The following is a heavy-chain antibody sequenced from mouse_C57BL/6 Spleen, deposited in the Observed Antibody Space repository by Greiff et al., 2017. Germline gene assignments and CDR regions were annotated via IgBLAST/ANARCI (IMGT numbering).Heavy chain of an antibody. D-gene: IGHD2-4*01. CDR3: ARNNDYDGYAMDY. J-gene: IGHJ4*01. CDR2: IWTGGGT. V-gene: IGHV2-9-1*01. Sequence: VKLVESGPGLVAPSQSLSITCTVSGFSLTSYAISWVRQPPGKGLEWLGVIWTGGGTNYNSALKSRLSISKDNSKSQVFLKMNSLQTDDTARYYCARNNDYDGYAMDYWGQGTSVTVSS. CDR1: GFSLTSYA.